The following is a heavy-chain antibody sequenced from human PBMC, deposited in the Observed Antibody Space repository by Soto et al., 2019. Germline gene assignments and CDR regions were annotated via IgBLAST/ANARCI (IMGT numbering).Heavy chain of an antibody. D-gene: IGHD6-13*01. CDR1: GGSISSSSYY. CDR3: AGIIAAASYYYYMDV. CDR2: IYYSGST. Sequence: SETLSLTCTVSGGSISSSSYYWGWIRQPPGKGLEWIGSIYYSGSTYYNPSLKSRVTISVDTSKNQFSLKLSSVTAADTAVYYCAGIIAAASYYYYMDVWGKGTTVTV. V-gene: IGHV4-39*01. J-gene: IGHJ6*03.